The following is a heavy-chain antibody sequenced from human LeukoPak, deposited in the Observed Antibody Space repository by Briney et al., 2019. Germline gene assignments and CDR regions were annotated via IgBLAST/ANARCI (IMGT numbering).Heavy chain of an antibody. J-gene: IGHJ4*02. D-gene: IGHD6-13*01. CDR1: GDSISSSSSY. CDR3: AKDPSSSWYYFDY. Sequence: SETLSLTCTVSGDSISSSSSYWGWIRQPPGEGLEWIGSIYYSGSTYYNPSLKSRVTISVDTSKNQFSLKLSSVTAADTAVYYCAKDPSSSWYYFDYWGQGTLVTVSS. CDR2: IYYSGST. V-gene: IGHV4-39*07.